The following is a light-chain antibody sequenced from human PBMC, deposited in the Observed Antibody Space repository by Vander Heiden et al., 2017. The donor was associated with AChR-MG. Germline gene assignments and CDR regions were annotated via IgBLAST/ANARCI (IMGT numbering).Light chain of an antibody. CDR2: AAS. V-gene: IGKV1-39*01. J-gene: IGKJ2*01. CDR3: QQSDSTPYT. Sequence: DIQMTQSPSSLSASVGDRVTITCRASQNIAGYLNWYQQKPGKAPRLLIFAASSLQSGVPSRFSGSGSRTGFTLTISALQPEDFATYYCQQSDSTPYTFGQGTKLEIK. CDR1: QNIAGY.